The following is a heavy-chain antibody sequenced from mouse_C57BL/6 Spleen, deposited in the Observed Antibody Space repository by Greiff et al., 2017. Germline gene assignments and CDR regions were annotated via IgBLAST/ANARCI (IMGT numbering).Heavy chain of an antibody. Sequence: VQLQQSGAELMKPGASVKLSCKATGYTFTGYWIEWVKQRPGHGLEWIGEIFPGSGSTNYNEKFKGKATFTADTSSNTAYMQLSSLTTEDSAIYDCARGGLYYCNYEGFAYWGQGTLVTVSA. J-gene: IGHJ3*01. CDR3: ARGGLYYCNYEGFAY. CDR1: GYTFTGYW. CDR2: IFPGSGST. V-gene: IGHV1-9*01. D-gene: IGHD2-1*01.